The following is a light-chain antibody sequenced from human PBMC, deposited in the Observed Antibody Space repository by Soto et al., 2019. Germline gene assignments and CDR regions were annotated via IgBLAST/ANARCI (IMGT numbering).Light chain of an antibody. CDR3: QQYGSSPYT. J-gene: IGKJ2*01. Sequence: EMVLTHSPGPLSLSPGERATLSCRASQIVSSSYLDWYQHKPGQAPRLLIYGASSRATGIPDRFSGSGSGTDFTLTISRLEPEDFAVYYCQQYGSSPYTFGQGTKLEIK. CDR1: QIVSSSY. CDR2: GAS. V-gene: IGKV3-20*01.